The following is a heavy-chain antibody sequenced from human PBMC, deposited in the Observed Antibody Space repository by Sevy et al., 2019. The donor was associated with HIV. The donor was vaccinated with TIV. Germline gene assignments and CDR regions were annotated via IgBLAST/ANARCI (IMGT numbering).Heavy chain of an antibody. CDR2: VYPNSGGT. V-gene: IGHV1-2*02. CDR1: GYTFTAYH. J-gene: IGHJ4*02. Sequence: ASVKVSCKASGYTFTAYHMHWIRQAPGQGLGWMGWVYPNSGGTEYAQKFQGRVTMTTDTSINTAYLELSGLRSDDTAMYYCSRETWYFANWGQGTLVTVSS. CDR3: SRETWYFAN. D-gene: IGHD6-13*01.